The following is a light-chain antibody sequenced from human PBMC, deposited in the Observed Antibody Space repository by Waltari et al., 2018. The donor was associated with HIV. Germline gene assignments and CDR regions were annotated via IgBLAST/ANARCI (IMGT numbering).Light chain of an antibody. Sequence: QSALTQPASVSGSPGQSITISCTGTSSDVGGYNYVSWYQQHPGKAPKLMIYDVSNRPSVVANRSSGSKSGNTASLTISGLQAEDEADYYCSSYTSSSTLVVFGGGTKLTVL. CDR3: SSYTSSSTLVV. V-gene: IGLV2-14*01. CDR2: DVS. J-gene: IGLJ2*01. CDR1: SSDVGGYNY.